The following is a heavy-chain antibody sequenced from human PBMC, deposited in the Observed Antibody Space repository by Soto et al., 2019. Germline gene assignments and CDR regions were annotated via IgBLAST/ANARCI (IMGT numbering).Heavy chain of an antibody. CDR3: AKGGISLVRGSFDY. V-gene: IGHV3-23*01. CDR1: GIRLKSYA. J-gene: IGHJ4*02. CDR2: MSGSGGDT. D-gene: IGHD3-10*01. Sequence: LSSVPSGIRLKSYAISWALKEPGKGLEWVTAMSGSGGDTYYSDSVKGRFTISRDNSKNTLYLQMNSLRVEDTAVYYCAKGGISLVRGSFDYWGQGTLVTVSS.